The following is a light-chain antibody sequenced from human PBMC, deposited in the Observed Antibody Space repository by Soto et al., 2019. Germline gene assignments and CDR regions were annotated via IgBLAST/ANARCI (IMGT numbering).Light chain of an antibody. Sequence: QSVLTQPPSVSAAPGQEVTISCSGSSSNIGNNYVSWYQQLPGTAPKLLIYENNKRPSGIPDRFSGSKSGTSATLGITGLQTGDEADYYCGTWDSSLSAGGVFGGGTKLT. CDR2: ENN. J-gene: IGLJ3*02. CDR3: GTWDSSLSAGGV. V-gene: IGLV1-51*02. CDR1: SSNIGNNY.